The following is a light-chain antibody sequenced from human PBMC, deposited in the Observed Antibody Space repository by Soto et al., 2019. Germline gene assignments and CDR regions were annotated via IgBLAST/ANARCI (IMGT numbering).Light chain of an antibody. CDR2: GAS. Sequence: AIQMTQFPASLSASVGDRVTITCRASQGIRDKLGWYQQKPGKAPKLLIYGASRLESGVPSRFSGSGSGTDFSLTIYSLQPEDFATYFCLKDYNDPRTFGPGTKLQIK. J-gene: IGKJ2*02. CDR1: QGIRDK. V-gene: IGKV1-6*01. CDR3: LKDYNDPRT.